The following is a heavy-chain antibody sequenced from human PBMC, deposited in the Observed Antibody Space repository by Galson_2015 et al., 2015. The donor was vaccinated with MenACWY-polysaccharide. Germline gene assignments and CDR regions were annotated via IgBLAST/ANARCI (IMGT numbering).Heavy chain of an antibody. CDR1: GFSLSTSDVG. D-gene: IGHD3-16*01. Sequence: PALVKPIQPLALTCTSSGFSLSTSDVGVAWVRQPPGKALVGLAIIYWVSDNRYSSSLRSRLTITMDTSKNQVVLIMSNMDPVDIATYYCADIMITIGGVTNLDAFDVWGQGTMVTVSS. J-gene: IGHJ3*01. CDR2: IYWVSDN. CDR3: ADIMITIGGVTNLDAFDV. V-gene: IGHV2-5*02.